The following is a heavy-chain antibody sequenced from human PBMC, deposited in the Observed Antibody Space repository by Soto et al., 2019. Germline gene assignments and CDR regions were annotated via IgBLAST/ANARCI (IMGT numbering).Heavy chain of an antibody. CDR2: TYYRSSRYN. CDR1: VDSVSGNSAA. V-gene: IGHV6-1*01. J-gene: IGHJ4*01. CDR3: AREYPYYVSSESDLEY. Sequence: SQTLSLTCAISVDSVSGNSAAWPWITHSPSRGLEWLGRTYYRSSRYNDTAVSVKSRISVTPDTSNNKFSRHLNXMTPEDTALYYYAREYPYYVSSESDLEYWDHAHRVTV. D-gene: IGHD3-16*01.